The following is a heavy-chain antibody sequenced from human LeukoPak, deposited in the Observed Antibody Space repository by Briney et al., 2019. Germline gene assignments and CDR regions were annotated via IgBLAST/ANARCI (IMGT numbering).Heavy chain of an antibody. J-gene: IGHJ4*02. Sequence: SETLSLTCTVSGVSINSYYWSWIRQPPGKGLEWIGYIYYSGGANYNASLKSRVTISVDTSKNQLSLKLSSVTAADTAVYYCARGYYYFDYWGQGTLVTVSS. D-gene: IGHD1-26*01. CDR2: IYYSGGA. CDR1: GVSINSYY. V-gene: IGHV4-59*01. CDR3: ARGYYYFDY.